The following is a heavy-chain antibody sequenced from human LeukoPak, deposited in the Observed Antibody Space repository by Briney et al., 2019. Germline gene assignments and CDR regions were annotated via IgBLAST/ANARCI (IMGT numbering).Heavy chain of an antibody. CDR1: GYTFTSFW. CDR2: IYPGDSNT. V-gene: IGHV5-51*01. CDR3: TRSPDIDILTGYSRYYFDY. J-gene: IGHJ4*02. D-gene: IGHD3-9*01. Sequence: GESLKISCKGSGYTFTSFWIGWVRQMPGKGLEWMGIIYPGDSNTRYSPSFQGQGTISADKSISTAYLQWNSLKASDTAIYYCTRSPDIDILTGYSRYYFDYWGQGTLVTVSS.